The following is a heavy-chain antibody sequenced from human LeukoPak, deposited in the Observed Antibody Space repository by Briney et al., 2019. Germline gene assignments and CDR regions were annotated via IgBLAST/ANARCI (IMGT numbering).Heavy chain of an antibody. CDR3: ARALQIGVRYFDSPFDP. Sequence: SQTLSLTCTVSGGSISSGGYYWSWIRQHPGKGLEWIGYIYYSGSTYYNPSLKSRVTISVDTSKDQFSLKLSSVTAADTAVYYCARALQIGVRYFDSPFDPWGQGTLVTVSS. J-gene: IGHJ5*02. D-gene: IGHD3-9*01. V-gene: IGHV4-31*03. CDR1: GGSISSGGYY. CDR2: IYYSGST.